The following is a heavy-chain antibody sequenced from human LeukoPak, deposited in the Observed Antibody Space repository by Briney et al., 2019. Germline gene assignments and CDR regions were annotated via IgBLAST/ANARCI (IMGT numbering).Heavy chain of an antibody. Sequence: GGSLRLSCAASGFTFTIFGLNWVRQAPGKGLEWVSYISSSSSTIYYADSVKGRFTISRDNAKNSLYLQMNSLRAEDTAVYYCARDPTYYDFWSGYTVDYWGQGTLVTVSS. CDR1: GFTFTIFG. V-gene: IGHV3-48*01. J-gene: IGHJ4*02. D-gene: IGHD3-3*01. CDR3: ARDPTYYDFWSGYTVDY. CDR2: ISSSSSTI.